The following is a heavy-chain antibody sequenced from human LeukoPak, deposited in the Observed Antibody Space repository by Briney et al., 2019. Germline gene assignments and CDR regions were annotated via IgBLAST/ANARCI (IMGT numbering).Heavy chain of an antibody. V-gene: IGHV3-30*18. Sequence: GGSLRLSCAASGFTFSSYGMHWVRRAPGKGLEWGAVISYDGSNKYYADSVKGRFTISRDNSKNTLYLQMNSLRAEDTAVYYCAKGYSGSYYYYYYYGMDVWGQGTTVTVS. CDR1: GFTFSSYG. J-gene: IGHJ6*02. CDR2: ISYDGSNK. D-gene: IGHD1-26*01. CDR3: AKGYSGSYYYYYYYGMDV.